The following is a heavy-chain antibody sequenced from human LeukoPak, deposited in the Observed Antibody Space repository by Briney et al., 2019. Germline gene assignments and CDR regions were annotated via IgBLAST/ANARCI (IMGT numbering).Heavy chain of an antibody. CDR1: GGSISSGSYY. J-gene: IGHJ4*02. V-gene: IGHV4-61*02. CDR2: IYTSGST. D-gene: IGHD3-3*01. CDR3: ASELRFLEWPIYFDY. Sequence: PSQTLSLTCTVSGGSISSGSYYWSWIRQPAGKGLEWIGRIYTSGSTNYNPSLKSRVTISVDTSKNQFSLKPSSVTAADTAVYYCASELRFLEWPIYFDYWGQGTLVTVSS.